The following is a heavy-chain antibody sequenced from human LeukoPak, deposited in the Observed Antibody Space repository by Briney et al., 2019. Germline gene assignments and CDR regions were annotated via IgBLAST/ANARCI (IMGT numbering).Heavy chain of an antibody. CDR2: INTNTGNP. Sequence: ASVKVSCKASGYTFTGYYMHWVRQAPGQGLEWMGWINTNTGNPTYAQGFTGRFVFSLDTSVSTAYLQISSLKAEDTAVYYCAREGGLRYFDWSQVGNWFDPWGQGTLVTVSS. CDR1: GYTFTGYY. CDR3: AREGGLRYFDWSQVGNWFDP. V-gene: IGHV7-4-1*02. J-gene: IGHJ5*02. D-gene: IGHD3-9*01.